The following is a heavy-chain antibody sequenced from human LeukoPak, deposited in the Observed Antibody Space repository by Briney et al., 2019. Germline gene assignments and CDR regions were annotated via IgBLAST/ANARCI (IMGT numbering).Heavy chain of an antibody. J-gene: IGHJ4*02. CDR1: GFIFSSYG. Sequence: GGSLRLSCAASGFIFSSYGMDWVGQAPGKGLEWVAVISYDGSNKFYADSVKGRFTISRDNSKNTLYLQMNSLRAEDTAVYYCAGVGAPGYFDYWGQGTLVTVSS. V-gene: IGHV3-30*03. CDR2: ISYDGSNK. D-gene: IGHD1-26*01. CDR3: AGVGAPGYFDY.